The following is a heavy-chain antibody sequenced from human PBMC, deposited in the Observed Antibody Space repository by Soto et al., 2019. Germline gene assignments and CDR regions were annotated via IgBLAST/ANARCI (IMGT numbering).Heavy chain of an antibody. D-gene: IGHD3-10*01. CDR3: AKTRVADSGYYFDH. J-gene: IGHJ4*02. CDR1: GFTFGDSY. V-gene: IGHV3-11*05. CDR2: ISGGSSYT. Sequence: QVQLVESGGGLVEPGGSLRLSCAASGFTFGDSYMSWIRQSPGKGLEWLSYISGGSSYTNYAESVKGRFTISRDNAKRSLFLQVNSLRADDTAIYYCAKTRVADSGYYFDHWGQGTMVTVSS.